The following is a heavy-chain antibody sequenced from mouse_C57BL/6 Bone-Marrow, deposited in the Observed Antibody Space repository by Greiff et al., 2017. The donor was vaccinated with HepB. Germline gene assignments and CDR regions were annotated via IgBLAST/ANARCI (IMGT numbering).Heavy chain of an antibody. CDR3: ARHEDGYGSSYDAMDY. D-gene: IGHD1-1*01. CDR1: GYTFTEYT. CDR2: FYPGSGSI. Sequence: VQLVESGAELVKPGASVKLSCKASGYTFTEYTIHWVKQRSGQGLEWIGWFYPGSGSIKYNEKFKDKATLTADKSSSTVYMELSRLTSEDSAVYFCARHEDGYGSSYDAMDYWGQGTSVTVSS. J-gene: IGHJ4*01. V-gene: IGHV1-62-2*01.